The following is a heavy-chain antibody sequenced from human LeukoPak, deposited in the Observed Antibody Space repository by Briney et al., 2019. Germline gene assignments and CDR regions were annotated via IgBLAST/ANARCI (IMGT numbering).Heavy chain of an antibody. V-gene: IGHV3-53*01. CDR1: GFTVSSNY. J-gene: IGHJ3*02. CDR2: IYSGGST. Sequence: GGSLRLSCAASGFTVSSNYMSWVRQAPGKGLEWVSVIYSGGSTYYADSVKGRFTISRDNGKNSLYLQMNSLRAEDTGVYYCARDGGGPDAYDIWGQGTMVAVSS. CDR3: ARDGGGPDAYDI.